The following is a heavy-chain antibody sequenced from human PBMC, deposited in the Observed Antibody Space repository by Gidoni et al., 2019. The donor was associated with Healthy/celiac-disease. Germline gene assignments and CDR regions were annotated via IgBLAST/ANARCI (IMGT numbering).Heavy chain of an antibody. CDR2: INYRGST. CDR3: ARPPTPRTGTVRGYFQH. Sequence: LEWIGEINYRGSTSYNPSLKSRVTISVDTSKNQFSLKLSSVTAADTAVYYCARPPTPRTGTVRGYFQHWGQGTLVTVSS. J-gene: IGHJ1*01. D-gene: IGHD2-21*02. V-gene: IGHV4-34*01.